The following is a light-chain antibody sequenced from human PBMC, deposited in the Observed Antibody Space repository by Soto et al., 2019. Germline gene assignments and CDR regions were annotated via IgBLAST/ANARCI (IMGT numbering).Light chain of an antibody. J-gene: IGLJ1*01. Sequence: QSVLTQPPSAFGSPGQSVTISCTGTSSDIGVYNYVSWYQQHPGKAPKLMIYEVSKRPSGVPDRFSGSKSGNTASLTVSGLQAEDEADYYCSSYAGSNNLYVFGTGTKGTVL. CDR2: EVS. CDR3: SSYAGSNNLYV. CDR1: SSDIGVYNY. V-gene: IGLV2-8*01.